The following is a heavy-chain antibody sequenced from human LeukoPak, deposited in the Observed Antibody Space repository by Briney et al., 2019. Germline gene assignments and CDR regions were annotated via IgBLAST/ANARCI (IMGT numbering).Heavy chain of an antibody. CDR1: GFTFSSYG. V-gene: IGHV3-30*18. J-gene: IGHJ4*02. CDR3: AKLTYGDSRGYYFDY. CDR2: ISYDGSNK. D-gene: IGHD4-17*01. Sequence: GGSLRLSCAASGFTFSSYGMHWVRQAPGKGLEWVAVISYDGSNKYYADSVKGRFTISRDNSKNTLYLQMNSLRAEDTAVYYCAKLTYGDSRGYYFDYWGQGTLVTASS.